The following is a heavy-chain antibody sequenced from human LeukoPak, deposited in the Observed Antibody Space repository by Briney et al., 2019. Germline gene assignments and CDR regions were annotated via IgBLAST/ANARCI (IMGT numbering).Heavy chain of an antibody. J-gene: IGHJ5*02. CDR3: ARVATAFLWLRPRPIVFDP. CDR2: IRYDGSNK. Sequence: PGASLRLSCAASGFTSSSYGMHWVRQAPGKGLEWVAFIRYDGSNKYYADSVKGRFTISRDNSKNTLYLQMNSLRAEDTAVYYCARVATAFLWLRPRPIVFDPWGQGTLVTVSS. V-gene: IGHV3-30*02. D-gene: IGHD5-12*01. CDR1: GFTSSSYG.